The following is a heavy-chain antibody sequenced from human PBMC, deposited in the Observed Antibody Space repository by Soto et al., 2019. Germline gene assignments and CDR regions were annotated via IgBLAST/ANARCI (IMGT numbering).Heavy chain of an antibody. V-gene: IGHV3-21*06. CDR1: GFTFTRHS. Sequence: EVQLVESGGGLVKPGGSLRLSCAASGFTFTRHSMNWVRQAPGKWLEWVSCISGTGTFIYYSDSVNGRFTISRDDAKTSLYLQMNSLTAEDTAVYYCARGSGTDTGDALDIWGPGTMVTVS. D-gene: IGHD2-21*02. CDR3: ARGSGTDTGDALDI. J-gene: IGHJ3*02. CDR2: ISGTGTFI.